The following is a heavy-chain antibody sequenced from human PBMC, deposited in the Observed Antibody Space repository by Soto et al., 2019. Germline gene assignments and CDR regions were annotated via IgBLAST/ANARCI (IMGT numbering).Heavy chain of an antibody. D-gene: IGHD6-13*01. Sequence: GGSLRLSCAASGFTFSDYYMSWIRQAPGKGLEWVSYISSSGSTIYYADSVKGRFAISRDNAKNSQYLQMNSLRAEDTAVYYCATQAVAGTGDWFDPWGQATLVTVPQ. CDR1: GFTFSDYY. V-gene: IGHV3-11*01. CDR3: ATQAVAGTGDWFDP. J-gene: IGHJ5*02. CDR2: ISSSGSTI.